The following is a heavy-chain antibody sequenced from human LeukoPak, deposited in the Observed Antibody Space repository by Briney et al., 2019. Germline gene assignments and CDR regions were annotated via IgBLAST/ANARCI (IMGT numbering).Heavy chain of an antibody. CDR2: IDPSDSYT. V-gene: IGHV5-10-1*01. CDR1: GYSFTSYW. J-gene: IGHJ1*01. Sequence: GESLKISCKGSGYSFTSYWISWVRQMPGKGLEWMGRIDPSDSYTNYSPSFQGHVTISADKSISTAYLQWSSLKASDTAMYYCAGAGIAVAGDAEYFQHWGQGTLVTVSS. D-gene: IGHD6-19*01. CDR3: AGAGIAVAGDAEYFQH.